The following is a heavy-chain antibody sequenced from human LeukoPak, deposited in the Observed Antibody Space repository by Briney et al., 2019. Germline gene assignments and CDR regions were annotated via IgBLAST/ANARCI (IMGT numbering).Heavy chain of an antibody. D-gene: IGHD3-10*01. CDR2: ISAYNGNT. CDR1: GYTFTSYG. V-gene: IGHV1-18*01. CDR3: ARVRYYGSGRNYYYYYMDV. J-gene: IGHJ6*03. Sequence: ASVKVSCKASGYTFTSYGISWVRQAPGQGLEWMGWISAYNGNTNYAQKLQGRVTMTTDTSTSTAYMELRSLRSDDTAVYYCARVRYYGSGRNYYYYYMDVWGKGTTVTISS.